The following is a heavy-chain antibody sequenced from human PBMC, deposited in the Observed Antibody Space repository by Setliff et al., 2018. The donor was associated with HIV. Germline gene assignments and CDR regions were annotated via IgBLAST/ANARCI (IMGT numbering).Heavy chain of an antibody. CDR2: ISSDGITT. D-gene: IGHD2-2*01. CDR1: GFTFSSYW. Sequence: GGSLRLSCAASGFTFSSYWMHWVRQAPGKGLVWVSRISSDGITTSYADSVKGRFTISRDNAKNTLYLQMNSLRAEDAAVYYCVRDTTSGWMLTNWGQGTLVTVSS. V-gene: IGHV3-74*01. J-gene: IGHJ4*02. CDR3: VRDTTSGWMLTN.